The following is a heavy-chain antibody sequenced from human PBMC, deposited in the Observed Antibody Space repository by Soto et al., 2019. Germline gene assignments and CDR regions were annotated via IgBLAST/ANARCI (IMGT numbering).Heavy chain of an antibody. Sequence: GVLRLSCATSGFSFSNYAMSWVRQAPGKGLEWVAGITSTGYTYYVESLKGRFTISRDNSKNTVSLQMNSLRAEDTAVYYCAKDLIDYSISYFDYWGQGTLVTVSS. V-gene: IGHV3-23*01. D-gene: IGHD4-4*01. CDR2: ITSTGYT. CDR1: GFSFSNYA. J-gene: IGHJ4*02. CDR3: AKDLIDYSISYFDY.